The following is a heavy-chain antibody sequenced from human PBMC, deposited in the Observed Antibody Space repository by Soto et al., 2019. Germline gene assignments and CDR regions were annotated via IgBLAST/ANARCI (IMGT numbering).Heavy chain of an antibody. CDR3: ARWDGYYGSPVWFDP. CDR2: VYYNENT. Sequence: NPSETLSLTCSVSGGSISSFAYYWGWVRQPPGKGLEWIGTVYYNENTYYNPSLKSRVTISVETAKNQFSLNLRSVTAADTAMYFCARWDGYYGSPVWFDPWGQGTLVTVSS. D-gene: IGHD3-10*01. V-gene: IGHV4-39*01. CDR1: GGSISSFAYY. J-gene: IGHJ5*02.